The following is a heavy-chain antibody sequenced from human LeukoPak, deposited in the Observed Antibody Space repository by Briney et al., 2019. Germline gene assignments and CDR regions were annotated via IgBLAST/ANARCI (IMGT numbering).Heavy chain of an antibody. CDR3: AKVTTRFYGSRSYYPPEFGY. V-gene: IGHV3-23*01. D-gene: IGHD3-10*01. CDR1: GFTFSSYA. J-gene: IGHJ4*02. CDR2: ISGSGGST. Sequence: PGGSLRLSCAASGFTFSSYAMSWVRQAPGKGLEWVSAISGSGGSTYYADSVKGRFTISRDNSKNTLYLQMNSLRAEDTAVYYCAKVTTRFYGSRSYYPPEFGYWGQGTLVTVSS.